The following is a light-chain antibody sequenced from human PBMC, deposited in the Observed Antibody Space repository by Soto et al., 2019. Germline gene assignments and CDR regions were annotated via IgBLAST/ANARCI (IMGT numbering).Light chain of an antibody. CDR2: GNS. CDR3: QSYDSSLSGVV. Sequence: QSVLTQPPSVSGAPGQRVTISCTGSSSNIGAGYDVHWYQQLPGTAPKLLIYGNSNRPSGVPDRFSGSKSATSASLAITGLQAEEEADYYCQSYDSSLSGVVFGGGTKLTVL. CDR1: SSNIGAGYD. J-gene: IGLJ2*01. V-gene: IGLV1-40*01.